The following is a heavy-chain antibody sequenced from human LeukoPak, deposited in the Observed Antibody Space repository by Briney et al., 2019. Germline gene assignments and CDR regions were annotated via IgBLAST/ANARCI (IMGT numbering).Heavy chain of an antibody. CDR1: GYTFTSYG. J-gene: IGHJ6*03. CDR2: ISAYNGNT. CDR3: ARNIVVVPADTNYYYYYMDV. V-gene: IGHV1-18*01. Sequence: ASVKVSCKASGYTFTSYGISWVRQAPGQGLEWMGWISAYNGNTNYAQKLQGRVTITADESTSTAYMELSSLRSEDTAVYYCARNIVVVPADTNYYYYYMDVWGKGTTVTVSS. D-gene: IGHD2-2*01.